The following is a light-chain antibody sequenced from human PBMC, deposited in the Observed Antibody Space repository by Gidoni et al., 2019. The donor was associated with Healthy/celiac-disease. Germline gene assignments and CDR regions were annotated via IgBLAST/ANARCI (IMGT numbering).Light chain of an antibody. Sequence: AIRMTPSPSSFSASTGDRVTITCRASQGISCYLAWYQQKPGNAPKLLIYAASTLQSGVPSRFSGSGSGTDFTLTISCLQSEDFATYYCQQYYSYPITFGQXTRLEIK. V-gene: IGKV1-8*01. CDR2: AAS. CDR1: QGISCY. CDR3: QQYYSYPIT. J-gene: IGKJ5*01.